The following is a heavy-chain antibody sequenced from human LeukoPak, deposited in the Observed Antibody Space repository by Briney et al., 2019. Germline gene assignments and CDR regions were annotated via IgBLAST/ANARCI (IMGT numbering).Heavy chain of an antibody. CDR3: ARSEGRGSYYYSSGYL. CDR1: GYTFTSYD. Sequence: ASVKVSCKASGYTFTSYDINWVRQATGHGLEWMRWMNANSGNTGYAQRFQGRVNMTMNTSISTAYMELSSLRSEDTAVDYCARSEGRGSYYYSSGYLWGQGTLVTVSS. D-gene: IGHD3-22*01. J-gene: IGHJ4*02. V-gene: IGHV1-8*01. CDR2: MNANSGNT.